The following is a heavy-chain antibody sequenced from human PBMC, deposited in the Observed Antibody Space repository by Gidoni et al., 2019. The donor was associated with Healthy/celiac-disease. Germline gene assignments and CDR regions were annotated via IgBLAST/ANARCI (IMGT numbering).Heavy chain of an antibody. CDR2: INHRGST. V-gene: IGHV4-34*01. CDR1: GGSFSGYY. CDR3: ARRGAMVRGVITMGYFDL. J-gene: IGHJ2*01. Sequence: QVQLQQWGAGPLKPSETMSLTCAVYGGSFSGYYWSWIRQPPGKGLEWIGEINHRGSTNSNPSLKSRVTISVDTSENQFSLKLSSVTAADTAVYSCARRGAMVRGVITMGYFDLWGRGTLVTVSS. D-gene: IGHD3-10*01.